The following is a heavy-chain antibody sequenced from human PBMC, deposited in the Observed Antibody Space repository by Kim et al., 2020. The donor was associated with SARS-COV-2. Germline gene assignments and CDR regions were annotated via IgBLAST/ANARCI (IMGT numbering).Heavy chain of an antibody. CDR1: GFTFRNCA. CDR3: AKRPDSGGRQIDY. D-gene: IGHD2-15*01. CDR2: ISGSGGTT. Sequence: GGSLRLSCAASGFTFRNCAMSWVRQAPGKGLEWVSVISGSGGTTYYADSVKGRFTISRDNSKNTLYLQMNSLRDEDTAVYYCAKRPDSGGRQIDYWGQGTLVTVSS. V-gene: IGHV3-23*01. J-gene: IGHJ4*02.